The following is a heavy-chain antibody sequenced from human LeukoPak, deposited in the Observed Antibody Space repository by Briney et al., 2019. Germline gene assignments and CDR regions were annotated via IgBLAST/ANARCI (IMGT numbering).Heavy chain of an antibody. Sequence: ASVTVSCKASGYTFRTHWMHWVRQAPGQGLEWMGIINPSGDFRSYAQKFQGRVTMTRNTSISTAYMELSSLRSEDTAVYYCARGVGAPPYYYYYMDVWGKGTTVTISS. V-gene: IGHV1-46*01. D-gene: IGHD1-26*01. J-gene: IGHJ6*03. CDR1: GYTFRTHW. CDR2: INPSGDFR. CDR3: ARGVGAPPYYYYYMDV.